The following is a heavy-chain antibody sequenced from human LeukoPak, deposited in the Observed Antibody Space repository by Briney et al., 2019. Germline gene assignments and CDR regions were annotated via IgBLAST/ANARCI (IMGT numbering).Heavy chain of an antibody. D-gene: IGHD6-19*01. Sequence: GGSLTLSCAASVFPFISYSISWVRQAPWKGLEWVSAISGHGGSRYYADSAKGRFTISRDNSKNTLYLQMNSLRAEDTAIYYCAKDPPLAVAIDCWGQGTLVTVSS. J-gene: IGHJ4*02. V-gene: IGHV3-23*01. CDR1: VFPFISYS. CDR3: AKDPPLAVAIDC. CDR2: ISGHGGSR.